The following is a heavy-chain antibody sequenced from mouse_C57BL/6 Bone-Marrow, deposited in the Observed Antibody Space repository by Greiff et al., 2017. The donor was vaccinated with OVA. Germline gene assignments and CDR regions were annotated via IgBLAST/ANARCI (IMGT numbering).Heavy chain of an antibody. CDR2: IDPSDSYT. V-gene: IGHV1-59*01. Sequence: QVQLQQPGAELVRPGTSVKLSCKASGYTFTSYWMHWVKQRPGQGLEWIGVIDPSDSYTNYNQKFKGKATLTVDTSSSTAYMQLSSLTSEDSAVYYCARSDYLDYWGQGTTVTVSS. CDR1: GYTFTSYW. CDR3: ARSDYLDY. J-gene: IGHJ2*01.